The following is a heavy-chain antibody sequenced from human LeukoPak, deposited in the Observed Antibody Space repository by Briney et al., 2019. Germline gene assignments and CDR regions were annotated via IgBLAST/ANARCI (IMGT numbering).Heavy chain of an antibody. CDR3: ARERPTTTAFHV. Sequence: ASVKVSCKTSGNTFSSNIINWVRQAPGQRLDWMGWINAGNGNTKYSEKFQGRVTITRDTSASTVYMELSSPRSEDTAVYYCARERPTTTAFHVWGQGTMVTVSP. CDR1: GNTFSSNI. V-gene: IGHV1-3*01. J-gene: IGHJ3*01. CDR2: INAGNGNT. D-gene: IGHD1-14*01.